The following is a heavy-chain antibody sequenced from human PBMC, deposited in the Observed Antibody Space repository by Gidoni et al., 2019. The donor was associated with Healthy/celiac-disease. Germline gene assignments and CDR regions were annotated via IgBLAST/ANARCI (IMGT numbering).Heavy chain of an antibody. V-gene: IGHV1-69*09. J-gene: IGHJ6*02. D-gene: IGHD4-17*01. CDR2: IIPILGIA. CDR3: ARQDPMTTVTTYPIYYYYGMDV. CDR1: GGTFRRYA. Sequence: QVQLVQSGAEVKKPGSSVKASCKASGGTFRRYAISWVRQAPGQGLEWMGRIIPILGIANYAQKFQGRVTITADKSTSTAYMELSSLRSEDTAVYYCARQDPMTTVTTYPIYYYYGMDVWGQGTTVTVSS.